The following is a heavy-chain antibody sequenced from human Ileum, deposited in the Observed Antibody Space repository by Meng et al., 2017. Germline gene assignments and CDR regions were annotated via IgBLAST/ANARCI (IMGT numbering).Heavy chain of an antibody. V-gene: IGHV1-69*01. CDR2: IIPIFDTP. D-gene: IGHD2-21*02. CDR1: GGTFSSYA. J-gene: IGHJ4*02. CDR3: ARGAVVATTYYFDS. Sequence: QVSLVQAGAEGKKPGSSVKVSCKASGGTFSSYAISWVRQAPGQGLEWMGGIIPIFDTPNYAQKFQDRVTITADASTSTTYMELNGLMSEDTALYYCARGAVVATTYYFDSWGQGTLVTVSS.